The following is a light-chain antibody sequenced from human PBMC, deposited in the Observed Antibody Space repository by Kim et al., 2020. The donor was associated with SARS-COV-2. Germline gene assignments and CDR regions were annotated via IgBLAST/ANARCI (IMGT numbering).Light chain of an antibody. CDR3: QSYDTRNHVV. J-gene: IGLJ2*01. CDR1: SGSLASNY. V-gene: IGLV6-57*02. CDR2: EDN. Sequence: KTVTNSCPGSSGSLASNYVQWYQQRPGSAPTTVIYEDNQRPSGVPDRFSGSIDSSSNSASLTISGLKTEDEADYYCQSYDTRNHVVFGGGTQLTVL.